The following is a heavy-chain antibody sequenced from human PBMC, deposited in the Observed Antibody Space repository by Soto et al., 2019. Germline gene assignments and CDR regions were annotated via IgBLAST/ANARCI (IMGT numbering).Heavy chain of an antibody. D-gene: IGHD3-3*01. CDR3: ARPGFLEWLLNNGMDV. Sequence: PGGSLRLSCAASGFTFSSYAMHWVRQAPGKGLEWVAVISYDGSNKYYADSVKGRFTISRDNSKNTLYLQMNSLGAEDTAVYYCARPGFLEWLLNNGMDVWGQGTTVTVSS. V-gene: IGHV3-30-3*01. CDR2: ISYDGSNK. CDR1: GFTFSSYA. J-gene: IGHJ6*02.